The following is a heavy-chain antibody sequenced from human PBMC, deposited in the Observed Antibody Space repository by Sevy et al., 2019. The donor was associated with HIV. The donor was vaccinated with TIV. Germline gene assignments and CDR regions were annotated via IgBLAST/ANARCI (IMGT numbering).Heavy chain of an antibody. Sequence: GGSLRLSCAASGFSLNSYWMSWVRQAPGKGLEWVANIKQDGSVKYHVDSVKGRFTISRDNARNLLYLQMNSLRAEDTALYNCVRAIAADGSFWGQGTLVTVSS. CDR2: IKQDGSVK. D-gene: IGHD6-13*01. V-gene: IGHV3-7*01. CDR3: VRAIAADGSF. CDR1: GFSLNSYW. J-gene: IGHJ4*02.